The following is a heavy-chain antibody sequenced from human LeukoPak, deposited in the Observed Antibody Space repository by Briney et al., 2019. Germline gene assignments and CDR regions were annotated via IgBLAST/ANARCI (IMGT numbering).Heavy chain of an antibody. V-gene: IGHV4-39*01. J-gene: IGHJ4*02. CDR1: GGSISSSSYY. CDR3: APAYIWGTFRTFNY. D-gene: IGHD3-16*02. Sequence: PSETLSLTCTVSGGSISSSSYYWGWIRPPPGKGLEWVGSITYSGTTYYNPSLKSRVTISVDTSKSQFSLKLTSVTAADTAVYYCAPAYIWGTFRTFNYWRQGTLVTVSS. CDR2: ITYSGTT.